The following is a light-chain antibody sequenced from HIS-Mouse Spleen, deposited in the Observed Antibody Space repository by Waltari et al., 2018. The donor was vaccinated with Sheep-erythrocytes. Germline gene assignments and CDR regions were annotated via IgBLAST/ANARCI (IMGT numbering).Light chain of an antibody. CDR2: AAS. CDR1: QGISRY. J-gene: IGKJ2*02. Sequence: AIWMTQSPSLLSASTGDKVTNSFRISQGISRYLAWYQQKPRKAPELLIYAASTLQSGVPSRFSGSGSGTDFTLTISCLQSEDFATYYCQQYYSFPRTFGQGTKLEIK. V-gene: IGKV1D-8*02. CDR3: QQYYSFPRT.